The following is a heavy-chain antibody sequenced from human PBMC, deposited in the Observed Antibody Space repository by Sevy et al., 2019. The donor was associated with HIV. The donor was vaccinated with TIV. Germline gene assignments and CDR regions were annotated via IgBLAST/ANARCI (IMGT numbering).Heavy chain of an antibody. CDR2: ISSSSSYI. CDR1: GFTFSSYS. D-gene: IGHD2-2*01. CDR3: ARDSEYQLLWGFDY. V-gene: IGHV3-21*01. J-gene: IGHJ4*02. Sequence: GGSLRLSCAASGFTFSSYSMNWVRQAPGKGLEWVSSISSSSSYIYYADSVKGRFTISRDNAKNSLYLQMNSLRAEDTAVYHCARDSEYQLLWGFDYWGQGTLVTVSS.